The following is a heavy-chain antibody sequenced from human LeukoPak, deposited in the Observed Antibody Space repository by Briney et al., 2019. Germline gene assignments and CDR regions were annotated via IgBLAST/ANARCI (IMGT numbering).Heavy chain of an antibody. CDR3: ARGIAARPINYYGMDV. CDR2: ISWNSGSI. J-gene: IGHJ6*02. D-gene: IGHD6-6*01. Sequence: GGSLRLSCAASGFTFDDYAMHWVRQAPGKGLEWVSGISWNSGSIGYADSVKGRFTISRDNAKNSLYLQMNSLRAGDTAVYYCARGIAARPINYYGMDVRGQGTTVTVSS. CDR1: GFTFDDYA. V-gene: IGHV3-9*01.